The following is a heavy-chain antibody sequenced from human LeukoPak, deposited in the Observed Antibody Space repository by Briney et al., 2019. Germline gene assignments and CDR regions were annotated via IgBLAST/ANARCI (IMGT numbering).Heavy chain of an antibody. D-gene: IGHD3-10*01. Sequence: SQTLSLTCAISGDSVSSNSATWNWIRQSPSRGLEWLGRTYYRSKWNNNYALSVKSRIIINPDTSKNQFSLQLNSVTPEDTAVYYCARVRYGPGGYPEAFDIWGQGTMVTVSS. J-gene: IGHJ3*02. CDR2: TYYRSKWNN. CDR1: GDSVSSNSAT. V-gene: IGHV6-1*01. CDR3: ARVRYGPGGYPEAFDI.